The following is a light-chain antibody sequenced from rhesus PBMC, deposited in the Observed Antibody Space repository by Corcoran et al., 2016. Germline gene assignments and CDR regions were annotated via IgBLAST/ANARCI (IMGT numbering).Light chain of an antibody. Sequence: DIQMTQSPSSLSASVGDRVTITCRASQAIFNDLAWYQQKPGQTPQLLIYEGSTLQNGIPTRFSGSGSGTDFTLAISSLQSEDLATYYCQHYYSPPCSFGQGTKVEI. CDR3: QHYYSPPCS. CDR1: QAIFND. J-gene: IGKJ2*01. CDR2: EGS. V-gene: IGKV1-25*01.